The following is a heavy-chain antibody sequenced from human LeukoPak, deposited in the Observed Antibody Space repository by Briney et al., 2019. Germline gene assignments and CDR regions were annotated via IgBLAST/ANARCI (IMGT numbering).Heavy chain of an antibody. V-gene: IGHV1-18*01. CDR2: ISAYNGNT. D-gene: IGHD3-10*01. Sequence: ASVKVSCKASGYTFTSYGISWVRQAPGQGLEWMGWISAYNGNTNYAQKLQGRVTMTTDTSTSTAYMELRSLRSEDTAVYYCARRYGSGSYRQYYFDYWGQGTLVTVSS. CDR1: GYTFTSYG. J-gene: IGHJ4*02. CDR3: ARRYGSGSYRQYYFDY.